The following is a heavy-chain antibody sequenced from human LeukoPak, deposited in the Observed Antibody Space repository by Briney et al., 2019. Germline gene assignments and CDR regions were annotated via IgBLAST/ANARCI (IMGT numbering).Heavy chain of an antibody. CDR2: INPNSGGT. J-gene: IGHJ6*04. CDR3: ARGSRRLGV. CDR1: GYTFTGYY. Sequence: GASVKVSCKASGYTFTGYYIHWVRQAPGQGLEWMGWINPNSGGTNYAQNFQDRVTMTRDTSISTAYMGLSRLRSEDTAVYYCARGSRRLGVWGKGTTVTISS. V-gene: IGHV1-2*02. D-gene: IGHD2-2*01.